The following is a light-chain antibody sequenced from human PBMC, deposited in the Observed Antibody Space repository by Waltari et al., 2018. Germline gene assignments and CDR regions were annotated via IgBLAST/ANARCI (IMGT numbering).Light chain of an antibody. J-gene: IGKJ4*01. CDR3: QQANSFPN. V-gene: IGKV1-12*01. CDR2: AAS. Sequence: DIQTTQSPSSVSASVGDSVTSTCRASQDVSSWLAWYQQKPGEAPKLLIFAASSLKSGVPSRFSGSGSGTDFTLTISSLQPEDFATYYCQQANSFPNFGGGTRVEIK. CDR1: QDVSSW.